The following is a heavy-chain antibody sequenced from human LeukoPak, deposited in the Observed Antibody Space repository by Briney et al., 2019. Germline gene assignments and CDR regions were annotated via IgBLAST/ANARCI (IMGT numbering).Heavy chain of an antibody. D-gene: IGHD5-24*01. CDR3: ASHTAGHGSGY. CDR1: GASISSYY. Sequence: PSETLSLTCTVSGASISSYYWSWIRQPQGKGLEWIGRIYNSGSTRYNPSLKSRVAISVDTSNNQFSLNLNSVTVAGTAVYYCASHTAGHGSGYWGHGILVTVSS. V-gene: IGHV4-59*08. J-gene: IGHJ4*01. CDR2: IYNSGST.